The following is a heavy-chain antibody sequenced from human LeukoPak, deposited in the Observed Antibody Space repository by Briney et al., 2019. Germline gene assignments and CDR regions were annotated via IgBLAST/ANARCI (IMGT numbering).Heavy chain of an antibody. CDR2: ISYDGSNK. CDR1: GFTFSSYA. CDR3: ASLVGATYDAFDI. D-gene: IGHD1-26*01. Sequence: GGSLRLSCAASGFTFSSYAMHWVRQAPGKGLEWVAVISYDGSNKYYADSVKGRFTIPRDNSKNTLYLQMNSLRAEDTAVYYCASLVGATYDAFDIWGQGTMVTVSS. V-gene: IGHV3-30*04. J-gene: IGHJ3*02.